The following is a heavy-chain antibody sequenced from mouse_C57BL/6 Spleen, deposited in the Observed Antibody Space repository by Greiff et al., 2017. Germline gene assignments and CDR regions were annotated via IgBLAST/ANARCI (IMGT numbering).Heavy chain of an antibody. D-gene: IGHD2-14*01. CDR3: AREGYRDYAMDY. CDR1: GFTFSDYY. Sequence: EVNVVESEGGLVQPGSSMKLSCTASGFTFSDYYMAWVRQVPEKGLEWVANINYDGSSTYYLDSLKSRFIISRDNAKNILYLQMSSLKSEDTATYYCAREGYRDYAMDYWGQGTSVTVAS. J-gene: IGHJ4*01. V-gene: IGHV5-16*01. CDR2: INYDGSST.